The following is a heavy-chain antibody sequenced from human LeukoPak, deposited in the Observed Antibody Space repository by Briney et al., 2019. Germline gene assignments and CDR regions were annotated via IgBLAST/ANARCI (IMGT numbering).Heavy chain of an antibody. J-gene: IGHJ4*02. Sequence: PSETLSLTCTVSGGSISSSSYYWGWIRQPPGKGLEWIGSIYYSGSTYYNPSLKSRVTISVDTSKNQFSLKLSSVTAADTAVYYCARDLDDYYDSSGYYGYWGQGTLVTVSS. D-gene: IGHD3-22*01. CDR3: ARDLDDYYDSSGYYGY. CDR2: IYYSGST. V-gene: IGHV4-39*07. CDR1: GGSISSSSYY.